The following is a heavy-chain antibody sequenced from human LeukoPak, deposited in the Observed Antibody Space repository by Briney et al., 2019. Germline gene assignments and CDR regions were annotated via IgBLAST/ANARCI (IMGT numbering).Heavy chain of an antibody. V-gene: IGHV3-7*01. J-gene: IGHJ6*03. Sequence: GSLRLSCAASGFTFSSYWMSWVRQAPGKGLEWVANIKQDGSEKYYVDSVKGRFTISRDNAKNSLYLQMNSLRAEDTAVYYCARDPLTLYDYYMDVWGKGTTVTVSS. CDR2: IKQDGSEK. CDR3: ARDPLTLYDYYMDV. CDR1: GFTFSSYW. D-gene: IGHD3-9*01.